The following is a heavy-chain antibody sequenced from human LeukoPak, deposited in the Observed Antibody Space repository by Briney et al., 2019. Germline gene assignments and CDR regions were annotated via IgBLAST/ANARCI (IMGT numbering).Heavy chain of an antibody. CDR3: ASRPCYGSGSYCARSPNNWFDP. CDR2: INHSGST. Sequence: SETLSLTCAVYGGSFSGYYWSWIRQPPGKGLEWIGEINHSGSTNYNPSLKSRVTISVDTSQNPFSLKPSSVTAPDTAVYYSASRPCYGSGSYCARSPNNWFDPWGQGTLVTVSS. CDR1: GGSFSGYY. J-gene: IGHJ5*02. D-gene: IGHD3-10*01. V-gene: IGHV4-34*01.